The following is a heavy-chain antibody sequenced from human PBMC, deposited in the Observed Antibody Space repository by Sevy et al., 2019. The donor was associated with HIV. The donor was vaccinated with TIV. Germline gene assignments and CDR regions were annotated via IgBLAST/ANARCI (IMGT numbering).Heavy chain of an antibody. D-gene: IGHD3-9*01. J-gene: IGHJ6*02. CDR1: GFTFSTYG. CDR3: AKDFTGYNGMDV. V-gene: IGHV3-30*02. Sequence: GGSLRLSCAASGFTFSTYGMHWVRQAPGKGLEWVAVIWFDGSNTYYADSVKGRFTISRDIAKNMLYLQINSLRAEDTAVYYCAKDFTGYNGMDVWGQGTMVTVSS. CDR2: IWFDGSNT.